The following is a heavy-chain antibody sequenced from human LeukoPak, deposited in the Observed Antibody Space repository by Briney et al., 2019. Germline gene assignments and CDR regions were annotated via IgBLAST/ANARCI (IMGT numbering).Heavy chain of an antibody. V-gene: IGHV4-59*11. CDR2: IFYGGST. D-gene: IGHD3-10*01. Sequence: PSETLSFTCTVSGDSISSHYWTWIRQPPGKGLEWIGCIFYGGSTKYSPSLTGRVTISVDTSKNQFSLKLTSVTAADTAVYYCASQFYYGSGAAYFMDVWGKGTTVTVSS. CDR1: GDSISSHY. J-gene: IGHJ6*03. CDR3: ASQFYYGSGAAYFMDV.